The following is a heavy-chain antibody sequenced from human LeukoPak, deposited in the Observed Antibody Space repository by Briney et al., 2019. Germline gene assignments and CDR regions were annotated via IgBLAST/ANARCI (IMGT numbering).Heavy chain of an antibody. V-gene: IGHV1-18*01. D-gene: IGHD4-17*01. CDR3: AREPYGDYTLGGFDY. CDR1: GYTFTSYG. J-gene: IGHJ4*02. Sequence: ASVKVSCKASGYTFTSYGISWVRQAPGQGLEWMGWISAYNGNTNYAQKLQGRVTMTTDTSTSTAYMELRGLRSDDTAVYYCAREPYGDYTLGGFDYWGQGTLVTVSS. CDR2: ISAYNGNT.